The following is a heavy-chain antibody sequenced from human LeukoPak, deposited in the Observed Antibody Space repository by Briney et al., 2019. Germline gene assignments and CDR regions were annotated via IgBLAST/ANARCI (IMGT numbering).Heavy chain of an antibody. CDR1: GGSFSGYY. CDR2: INHSGST. V-gene: IGHV4-34*01. J-gene: IGHJ5*02. D-gene: IGHD6-13*01. Sequence: SETLSLTCAVYGGSFSGYYWSWIRQPPGKGLEWIGEINHSGSTNYNPSLKSRVTVSVDTSKNQFSLKLSSVTAADTAVYYCARDSSSSWHGGYNWFDPWGQGTLVTVSS. CDR3: ARDSSSSWHGGYNWFDP.